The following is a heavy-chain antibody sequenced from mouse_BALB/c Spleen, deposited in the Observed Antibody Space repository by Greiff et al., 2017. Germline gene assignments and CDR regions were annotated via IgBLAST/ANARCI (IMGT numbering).Heavy chain of an antibody. V-gene: IGHV1S29*02. CDR2: IYPYNGGT. J-gene: IGHJ2*01. D-gene: IGHD2-2*01. CDR1: GYTFTDYN. CDR3: ARPYGYDPYYFDY. Sequence: VQLKQSGPELVKPGASVKISCKASGYTFTDYNMHWVKQSHGKSLEWIGYIYPYNGGTGYNQKFKSKATLTVDNSSSTAYMELRSLTSEDSAVYYCARPYGYDPYYFDYWGQGTTLTVSS.